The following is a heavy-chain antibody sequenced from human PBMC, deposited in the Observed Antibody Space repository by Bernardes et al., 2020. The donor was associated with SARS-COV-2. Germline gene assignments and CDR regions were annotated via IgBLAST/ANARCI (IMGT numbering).Heavy chain of an antibody. CDR1: GYSFMNYD. CDR2: MNPDTTNT. V-gene: IGHV1-8*01. J-gene: IGHJ3*02. CDR3: ARGGVAMREVDMLDN. Sequence: ASVKVSCKASGYSFMNYDINWVRQAAGQGLEWIGWMNPDTTNTGYAQKFQGRVTMTRDASIATAYMELSSLRSEDTAGDYCARGGVAMREVDMLDNWGQGTMVTVA. D-gene: IGHD3-22*01.